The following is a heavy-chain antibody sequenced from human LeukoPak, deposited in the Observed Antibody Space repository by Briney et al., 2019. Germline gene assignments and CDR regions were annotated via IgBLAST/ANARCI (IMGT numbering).Heavy chain of an antibody. J-gene: IGHJ4*02. Sequence: GGSLRLSCAASGFTFDEYGMNWVRQGPGKGLVWVSRIYSDGSRTNYADSVKGRFTISGDNAKNTLYLQMNSLRAEDTAVYYCARIYDSSGYYIDYWGQGTLVTVSS. CDR3: ARIYDSSGYYIDY. V-gene: IGHV3-74*01. CDR1: GFTFDEYG. D-gene: IGHD3-22*01. CDR2: IYSDGSRT.